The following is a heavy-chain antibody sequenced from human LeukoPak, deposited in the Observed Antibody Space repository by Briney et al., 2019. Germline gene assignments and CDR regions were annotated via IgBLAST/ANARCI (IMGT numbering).Heavy chain of an antibody. CDR2: ISTTSSYI. Sequence: GGSLRLSCAASGFIFSSYTMNWVRQAPGKGLEWVSSISTTSSYIYYADSVKGRFSISRDNSKNSLSLEMNSLRTEDTAMYYCARESGKFDYWGQGTLVAVSS. V-gene: IGHV3-21*04. J-gene: IGHJ4*02. CDR1: GFIFSSYT. CDR3: ARESGKFDY.